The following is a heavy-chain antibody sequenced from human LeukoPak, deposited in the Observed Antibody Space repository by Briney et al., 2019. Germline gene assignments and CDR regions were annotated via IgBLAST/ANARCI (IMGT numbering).Heavy chain of an antibody. CDR2: ITDSGHST. Sequence: GGSLRLSCAASGFTFSSYAMSWVRQAPGKGLEWVSDITDSGHSTYYGDSVKGRFTISRDNSKNTLYLQMNSLRAEDTAVYYCATYNYGSFFYGTIRYWGQGTLVTVSS. D-gene: IGHD3-10*01. CDR3: ATYNYGSFFYGTIRY. J-gene: IGHJ4*02. CDR1: GFTFSSYA. V-gene: IGHV3-23*01.